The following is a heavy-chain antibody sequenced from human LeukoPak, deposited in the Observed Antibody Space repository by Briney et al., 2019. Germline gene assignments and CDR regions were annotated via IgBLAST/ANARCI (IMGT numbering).Heavy chain of an antibody. Sequence: GASVKVSCKVSGYTLTELSMHWVRQAPGKGLEWMEGFDPEDGETIYAQKFQGRVTMTEDTSTDTAYMELSSLRSEDTAVYYCATSRPPHYYGSGSYHYYFDYWGQGTLVTVSS. D-gene: IGHD3-10*01. CDR1: GYTLTELS. CDR2: FDPEDGET. J-gene: IGHJ4*02. CDR3: ATSRPPHYYGSGSYHYYFDY. V-gene: IGHV1-24*01.